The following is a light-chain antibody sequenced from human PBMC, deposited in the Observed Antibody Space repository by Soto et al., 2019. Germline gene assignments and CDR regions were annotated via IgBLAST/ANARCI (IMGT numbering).Light chain of an antibody. Sequence: QSVLTQPPSVSGAPGQRVTISCTGRSSNIGAGYDVHWYQQLPGTAPKLLIYGNTNRPSGVPDRFSGSKSGTSASLAITGLQADYEADYYCQSSDSVLSGHVVFGGGTKLTVL. CDR1: SSNIGAGYD. CDR2: GNT. J-gene: IGLJ2*01. V-gene: IGLV1-40*01. CDR3: QSSDSVLSGHVV.